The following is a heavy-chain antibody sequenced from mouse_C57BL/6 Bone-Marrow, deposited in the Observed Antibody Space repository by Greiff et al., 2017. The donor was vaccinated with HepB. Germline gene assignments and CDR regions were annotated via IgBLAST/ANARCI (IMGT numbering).Heavy chain of an antibody. Sequence: EVQLQQSGPELVKPGASVKISCKASGYTFTDYYMNWVKQSHGKSLEWIGDINPNNGGTSYNQKFKGKATLTVDKSSSTAYMELRSLTSEDAAVYYCARGVYGSSPAWFADWGQGTLVTVSA. CDR2: INPNNGGT. CDR1: GYTFTDYY. J-gene: IGHJ3*01. D-gene: IGHD1-1*01. CDR3: ARGVYGSSPAWFAD. V-gene: IGHV1-26*01.